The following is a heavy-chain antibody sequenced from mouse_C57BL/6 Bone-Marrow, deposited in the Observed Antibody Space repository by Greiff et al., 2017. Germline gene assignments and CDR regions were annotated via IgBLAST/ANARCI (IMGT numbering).Heavy chain of an antibody. CDR1: GYTFTSYG. J-gene: IGHJ1*03. CDR3: ITTVVATDWYFDV. D-gene: IGHD1-1*01. Sequence: EVKLMESGAELVRPGSSVKMSCKTSGYTFTSYGINWVKQRPGQGLEWIGYIYIGNGYTEYNEKFKGKATLTSDTSSSTAYMQLSSLTSEDSAIYFVITTVVATDWYFDVWGTGTTVTVSS. CDR2: IYIGNGYT. V-gene: IGHV1-58*01.